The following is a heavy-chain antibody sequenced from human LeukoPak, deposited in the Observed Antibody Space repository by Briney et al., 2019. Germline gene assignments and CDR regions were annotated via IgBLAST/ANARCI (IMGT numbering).Heavy chain of an antibody. CDR1: GFTFSDYY. J-gene: IGHJ4*02. D-gene: IGHD2-15*01. V-gene: IGHV3-11*01. CDR3: ARGRVCSGGTCYSGRDYFDY. CDR2: ISSSGSTI. Sequence: GGSLRLSCAASGFTFSDYYMSWIRQAPGKGLEWVSYISSSGSTIYYADSVKGRFTISRDNAKNSLYLQMNSLRAEDTAVYYCARGRVCSGGTCYSGRDYFDYWGQGTLVTVSS.